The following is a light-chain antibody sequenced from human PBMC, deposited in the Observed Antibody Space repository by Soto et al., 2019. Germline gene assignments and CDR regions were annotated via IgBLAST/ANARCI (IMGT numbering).Light chain of an antibody. V-gene: IGKV3-20*01. CDR3: QYQGS. Sequence: IVLTQSPDTLSLSPGQRATLSCRASQSVSRRYLAWYQQKPGQAPLLLIYDVSERASDIPDRFSGSGSGTDFNLNIHRMGAEEVSVYYCQYQGSFGGGTKVEIK. CDR1: QSVSRRY. CDR2: DVS. J-gene: IGKJ4*01.